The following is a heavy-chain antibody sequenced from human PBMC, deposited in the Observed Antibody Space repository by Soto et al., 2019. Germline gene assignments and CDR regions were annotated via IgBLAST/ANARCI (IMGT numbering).Heavy chain of an antibody. V-gene: IGHV3-30-3*01. CDR1: GFTFSSYA. Sequence: GGSLRLSCAASGFTFSSYAMHWVRQAPGKGLERVAVISYDGSNKYYADSVKGRFTISRDNSKNTLYLQMNSLRAEDTAVYYCARDSPVRGYSGYDVFFFDSFDIWGQGTMVTVSS. J-gene: IGHJ3*02. D-gene: IGHD5-12*01. CDR2: ISYDGSNK. CDR3: ARDSPVRGYSGYDVFFFDSFDI.